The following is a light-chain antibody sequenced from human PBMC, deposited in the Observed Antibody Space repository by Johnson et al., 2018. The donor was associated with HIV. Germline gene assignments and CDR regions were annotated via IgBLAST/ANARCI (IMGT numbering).Light chain of an antibody. CDR3: GTWDSSLSAYV. Sequence: QSVLTQAPSVSAAPGQKVTVSCSGSSSNIGNNYVSWYQQFPGTAPKLLIYDNNKRPSGIPDRFSGSKSGTSATLGITGLQTGDEAYYYCGTWDSSLSAYVFGTGTKVTVL. J-gene: IGLJ1*01. V-gene: IGLV1-51*01. CDR2: DNN. CDR1: SSNIGNNY.